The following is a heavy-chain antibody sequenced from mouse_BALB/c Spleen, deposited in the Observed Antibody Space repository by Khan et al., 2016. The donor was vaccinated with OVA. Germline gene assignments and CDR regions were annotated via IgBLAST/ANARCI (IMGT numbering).Heavy chain of an antibody. CDR1: GYSITSDYA. CDR2: ISSTGST. CDR3: ARSLDYSYGYALEF. J-gene: IGHJ4*01. Sequence: EVELVESGPGLVKPSQSLSLTCTVTGYSITSDYAWNWIRQFPGNKLEWMGYISSTGSTSYNPSLKSRISITRDTSKNQFFLQLKSVTTEDTATYYCARSLDYSYGYALEFWGRGTSVTVSS. D-gene: IGHD2-12*01. V-gene: IGHV3-2*02.